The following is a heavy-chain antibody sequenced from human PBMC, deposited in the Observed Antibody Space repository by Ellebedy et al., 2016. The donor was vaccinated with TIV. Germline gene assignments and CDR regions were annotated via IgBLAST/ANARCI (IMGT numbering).Heavy chain of an antibody. D-gene: IGHD5-12*01. CDR3: AREPGYSGYDFPDAFDI. V-gene: IGHV1-69*13. CDR2: IIPIFGTA. Sequence: AASVKVSCKASGGTFSSYAISWVRQAPGQGLEWMGGIIPIFGTANYAQKFQGRVTITADESTSTAYMELSSLRSEDTAVYYCAREPGYSGYDFPDAFDIWGQGTMVTVSS. CDR1: GGTFSSYA. J-gene: IGHJ3*02.